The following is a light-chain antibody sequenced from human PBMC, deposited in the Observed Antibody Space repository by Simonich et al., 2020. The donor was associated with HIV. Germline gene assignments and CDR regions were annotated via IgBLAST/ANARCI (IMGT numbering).Light chain of an antibody. CDR1: QSISSW. J-gene: IGKJ3*01. Sequence: DIQMTQSPSTLSASVGDRVTITCRASQSISSWFAWYQQKPGKAPKLLIYKASSLESGVPSRFSGSGSGTEFTLTISSLQPDDFATYYCQQYNSYPWTFGPGTKVDIK. V-gene: IGKV1-5*03. CDR2: KAS. CDR3: QQYNSYPWT.